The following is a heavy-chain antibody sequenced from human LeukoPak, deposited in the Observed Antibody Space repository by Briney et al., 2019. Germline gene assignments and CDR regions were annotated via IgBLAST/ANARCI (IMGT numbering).Heavy chain of an antibody. V-gene: IGHV3-43*02. CDR3: AKDPTLYSSGWYYYYGMDV. J-gene: IGHJ6*02. D-gene: IGHD6-19*01. Sequence: GGSLRLSCAASGFTFDDYAMHWVRQAPGKGLEWVSLISGDGGSTYCADSVKGRFTISRDNSKNSLYLQMNSLRTEDTALYYCAKDPTLYSSGWYYYYGMDVWGQGTTVTVSS. CDR2: ISGDGGST. CDR1: GFTFDDYA.